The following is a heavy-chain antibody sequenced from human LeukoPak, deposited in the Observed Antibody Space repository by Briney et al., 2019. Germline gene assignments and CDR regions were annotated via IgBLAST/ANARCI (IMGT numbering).Heavy chain of an antibody. CDR2: ISYDGSNK. CDR1: GFTFSSYG. D-gene: IGHD6-13*01. CDR3: AKGIAAEHFDY. Sequence: GRSLRLSCAASGFTFSSYGMHWVRQAPGKGLEWVAVISYDGSNKYYADSVKGRFTISRDNSKNTLYLQMNSLRAEDTAVYYCAKGIAAEHFDYWGQGTLVTVSS. V-gene: IGHV3-30*18. J-gene: IGHJ4*02.